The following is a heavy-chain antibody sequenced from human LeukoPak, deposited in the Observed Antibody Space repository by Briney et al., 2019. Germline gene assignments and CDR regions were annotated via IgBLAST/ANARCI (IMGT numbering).Heavy chain of an antibody. CDR2: INPDGSQK. V-gene: IGHV3-7*01. CDR3: AAWTDRGYNF. D-gene: IGHD5-24*01. Sequence: PGGSLRLSCAASGFTFSGSWMNWVRQAPGKGREWVANINPDGSQKRFVDSVMGRFTMSRDNAKNSLYLQMNSLRVEDTAVFYCAAWTDRGYNFWGQGTLVTVSS. CDR1: GFTFSGSW. J-gene: IGHJ4*02.